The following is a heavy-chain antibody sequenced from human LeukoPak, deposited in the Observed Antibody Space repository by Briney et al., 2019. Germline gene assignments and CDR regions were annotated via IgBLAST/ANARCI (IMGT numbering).Heavy chain of an antibody. V-gene: IGHV3-13*01. CDR3: ARGRYCSSASCYTARSYYYGMDA. CDR1: GFTFSSYD. Sequence: PGGSLRLSCAASGFTFSSYDMHWVRQAPGKGLEWVSTISTAGDTYYPGSVKGRFTISRENAKNSLYLQMNSLRAGDSAVYYCARGRYCSSASCYTARSYYYGMDAWGQGTTVTVS. D-gene: IGHD2-2*02. CDR2: ISTAGDT. J-gene: IGHJ6*02.